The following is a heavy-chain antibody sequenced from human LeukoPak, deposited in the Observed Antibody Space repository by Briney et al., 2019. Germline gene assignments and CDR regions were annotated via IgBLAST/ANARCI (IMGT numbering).Heavy chain of an antibody. D-gene: IGHD6-13*01. CDR1: GFTFSSYA. CDR3: SGHGSSSY. V-gene: IGHV3-23*01. J-gene: IGHJ4*02. CDR2: ISDSGART. Sequence: PGGSLRLSCAASGFTFSSYAMTWVRQAPGKGLEWVSTISDSGARTNYADSAKGRFTISRDNSMNTLYLQMNSLRAEDTALYYASGHGSSSYWGQGTLVAVSS.